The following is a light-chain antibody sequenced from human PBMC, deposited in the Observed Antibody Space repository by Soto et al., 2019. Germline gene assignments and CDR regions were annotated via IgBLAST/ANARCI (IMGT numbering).Light chain of an antibody. CDR1: QSVSSSY. CDR2: GAS. V-gene: IGKV3-20*01. CDR3: QQYGSSPWT. Sequence: EIVMTQSPATLSVSPGERATLSCRASQSVSSSYLAWYQQKPGQAPRLLIYGASSRATGIPDGFSGSGSGTDFTLTISRLEPEDFAVYYCQQYGSSPWTFGQGTKVDI. J-gene: IGKJ1*01.